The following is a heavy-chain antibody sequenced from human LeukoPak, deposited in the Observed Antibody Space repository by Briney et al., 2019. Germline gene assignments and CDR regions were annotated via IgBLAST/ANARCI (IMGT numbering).Heavy chain of an antibody. V-gene: IGHV3-74*01. D-gene: IGHD5-12*01. CDR3: AQRIYSGYD. J-gene: IGHJ4*02. Sequence: GGSLRLSCAVSGLTFSSYWMHWVRQAPGKGLVWVSRINREGSSTSYADSVKGRFTISRDNSKNTLYLQMNSLRAEDTAVYYCAQRIYSGYDWGQGTLVTVSS. CDR1: GLTFSSYW. CDR2: INREGSST.